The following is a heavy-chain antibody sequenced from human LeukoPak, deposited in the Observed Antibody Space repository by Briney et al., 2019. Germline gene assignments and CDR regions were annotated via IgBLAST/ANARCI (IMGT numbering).Heavy chain of an antibody. D-gene: IGHD1-1*01. CDR3: ARVAKERVGGVYYFDY. CDR2: IGTAGDT. Sequence: PGGSLRLSCAASGFTFSDYDMHWVRQATGNGLEWVSAIGTAGDTYYTGSVKVRFTISRENAKNSLYLQMNSLRAGDTAVYYCARVAKERVGGVYYFDYWGQGTLVTVSS. V-gene: IGHV3-13*01. J-gene: IGHJ4*02. CDR1: GFTFSDYD.